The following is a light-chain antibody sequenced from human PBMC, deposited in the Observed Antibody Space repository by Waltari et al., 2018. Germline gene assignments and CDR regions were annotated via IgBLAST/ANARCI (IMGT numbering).Light chain of an antibody. J-gene: IGKJ2*01. CDR1: QSISSQ. Sequence: DIQMTQSPSSLSASVGDRVTITCRASQSISSQLNWYQQKPGKAPKLLIYATSSLQSGVPSRFSGSGYGTDVTLTISSLQPEDFATYDCQQSYSTPYTFGQGTKLEIK. CDR2: ATS. V-gene: IGKV1-39*01. CDR3: QQSYSTPYT.